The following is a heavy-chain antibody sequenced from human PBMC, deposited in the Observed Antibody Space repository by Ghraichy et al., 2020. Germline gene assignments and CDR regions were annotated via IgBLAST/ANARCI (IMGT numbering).Heavy chain of an antibody. CDR3: ARDVGDY. CDR1: GGSFSGYY. Sequence: SETLSLTCAVYGGSFSGYYWSWIRQPPGKGLEWIGEINHSGSTNYNPSLKSRVTISVDTSKNQFSLKLSSVTAADTAVYYCARDVGDYWGQGTLVTVSS. CDR2: INHSGST. V-gene: IGHV4-34*01. J-gene: IGHJ4*02. D-gene: IGHD1-26*01.